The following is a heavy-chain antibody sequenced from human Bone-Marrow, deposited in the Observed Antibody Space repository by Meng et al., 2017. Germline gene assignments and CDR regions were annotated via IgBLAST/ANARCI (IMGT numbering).Heavy chain of an antibody. V-gene: IGHV3-11*01. J-gene: IGHJ4*01. Sequence: VALVESGGGFVRPGWSLRLSWAASGSTFSDDYRSWIRQAPGKGMEWVSYISSSGSTIYYADSVKGRFTISRDNAKNSLYLQMNSLRVEDTAVYYCAREPGYGEEGFDYWGQGTLVTVSS. CDR3: AREPGYGEEGFDY. CDR1: GSTFSDDY. CDR2: ISSSGSTI. D-gene: IGHD5-18*01.